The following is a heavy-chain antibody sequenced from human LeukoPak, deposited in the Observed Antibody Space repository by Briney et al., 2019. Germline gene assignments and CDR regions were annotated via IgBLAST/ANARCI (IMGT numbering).Heavy chain of an antibody. CDR1: GYTFTSYG. D-gene: IGHD1-26*01. CDR2: INPNSGGT. CDR3: ARDPIGVTGADAEYYFDY. Sequence: GASVKVSCKASGYTFTSYGISWVRQAPGQGLEWMGWINPNSGGTNYAQKFQGRVTMTRDTSISTAYMELSRLRSDDTAVYYCARDPIGVTGADAEYYFDYWGQGTLVTVSS. V-gene: IGHV1-2*02. J-gene: IGHJ4*02.